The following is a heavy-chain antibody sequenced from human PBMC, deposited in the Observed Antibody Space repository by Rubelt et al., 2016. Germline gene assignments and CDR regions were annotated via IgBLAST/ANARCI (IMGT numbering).Heavy chain of an antibody. CDR2: IYHSGST. D-gene: IGHD6-19*01. J-gene: IGHJ4*02. CDR3: ARDHSSGWYLEGFFDY. CDR1: GYSISSGYY. V-gene: IGHV4-38-2*02. Sequence: QVQLQESGPGLVKPSETLSLTCTVSGYSISSGYYWGWIRQPPGKGLEWIGIIYHSGSTYYNPSLKSRVTISGETSKNQFARKLSAVTDADTGVYYCARDHSSGWYLEGFFDYWGQGTLVTVSS.